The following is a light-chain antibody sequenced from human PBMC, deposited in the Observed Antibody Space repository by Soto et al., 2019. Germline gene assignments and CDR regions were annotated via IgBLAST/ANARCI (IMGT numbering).Light chain of an antibody. V-gene: IGKV3-20*01. CDR2: GAS. CDR1: QSISSSS. Sequence: EIVLSQSPGTLSLSPGERVTLFCRASQSISSSSLAWYQQKPGQAPRLLIYGASTRAAGVPDRFSGSGSGTDFTLTIIRLQLEDFAVYYCQQFGRSPPYTFGQGTNLEIK. J-gene: IGKJ2*01. CDR3: QQFGRSPPYT.